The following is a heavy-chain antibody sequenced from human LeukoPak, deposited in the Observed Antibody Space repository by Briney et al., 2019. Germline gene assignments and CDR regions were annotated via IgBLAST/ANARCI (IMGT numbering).Heavy chain of an antibody. CDR1: GFTFSSYA. CDR2: ISYDGSNK. Sequence: GGSLRLSCAASGFTFSSYAMHWVRQAPGKGLERVAVISYDGSNKYYADSVKGRFTISRDNSMNTLYLQMNSLRPEDAAVYYCARVSSSWTFDYWGQGTLVTVSS. J-gene: IGHJ4*02. D-gene: IGHD6-13*01. CDR3: ARVSSSWTFDY. V-gene: IGHV3-30-3*01.